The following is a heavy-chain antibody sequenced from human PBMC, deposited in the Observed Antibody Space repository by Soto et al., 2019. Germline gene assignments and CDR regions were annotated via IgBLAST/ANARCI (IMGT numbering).Heavy chain of an antibody. CDR3: SALGV. Sequence: EVQLVESGGGLVEPGGSLRLSCAASGFNFINAWMHWVRQAPGKGLEWVGRIKSKTAGGTTDYAAPVKGRFIISRDDSKNTLYLQINSLRMEDTAVYYCSALGVWGQGTTVTVSS. D-gene: IGHD1-26*01. CDR1: GFNFINAW. V-gene: IGHV3-15*07. J-gene: IGHJ6*02. CDR2: IKSKTAGGTT.